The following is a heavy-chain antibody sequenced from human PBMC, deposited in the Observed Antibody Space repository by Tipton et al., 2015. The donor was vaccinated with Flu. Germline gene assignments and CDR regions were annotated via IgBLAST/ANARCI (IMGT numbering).Heavy chain of an antibody. D-gene: IGHD3-10*01. V-gene: IGHV4-39*07. CDR1: SGSIRSTNYF. Sequence: TLSLTCTVSSGSIRSTNYFCAWIRQPPGKRLELIGSIYPSGTTYYNPSLKSRVTISVDTSKSQFSLKLDSVTAADTAVYYCARRTVSGPYNWFDFWGQGTLVTVSS. J-gene: IGHJ5*01. CDR3: ARRTVSGPYNWFDF. CDR2: IYPSGTT.